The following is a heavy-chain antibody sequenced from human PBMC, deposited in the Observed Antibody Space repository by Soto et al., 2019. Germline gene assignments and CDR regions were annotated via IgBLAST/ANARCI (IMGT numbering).Heavy chain of an antibody. CDR3: ARAYYDSSGYYYGFDY. CDR2: IYYSGST. V-gene: IGHV4-59*01. J-gene: IGHJ4*02. CDR1: GGSISSYY. Sequence: SETLSLTCTVSGGSISSYYWSWIRQPPGKGLEWIGYIYYSGSTNYNPSLKSRVTISVDTSKNQFSLKLSSVTAADTAVYYCARAYYDSSGYYYGFDYWGQGTLVTVS. D-gene: IGHD3-22*01.